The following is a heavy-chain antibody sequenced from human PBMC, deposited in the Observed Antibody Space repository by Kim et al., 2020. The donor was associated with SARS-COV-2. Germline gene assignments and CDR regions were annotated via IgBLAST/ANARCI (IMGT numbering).Heavy chain of an antibody. CDR2: INAGNGNT. CDR1: GYTFTSYA. Sequence: ASVKVSCKASGYTFTSYAMHWVRQAPGQRLEWMGWINAGNGNTKYSQKFQGRVTITRDTSASTAYMELSSLRSEDTAVYYCARPQFGDRTSPYYYYGMDVWGQGTTVTVSS. V-gene: IGHV1-3*01. D-gene: IGHD2-21*02. CDR3: ARPQFGDRTSPYYYYGMDV. J-gene: IGHJ6*02.